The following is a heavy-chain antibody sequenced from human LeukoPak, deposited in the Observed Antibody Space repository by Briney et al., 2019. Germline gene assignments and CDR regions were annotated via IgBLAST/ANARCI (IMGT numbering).Heavy chain of an antibody. CDR2: IKQDGSEK. V-gene: IGHV3-7*01. J-gene: IGHJ3*02. CDR1: GFTFSSYW. CDR3: ARDVGGGHAFDI. D-gene: IGHD3-16*01. Sequence: GGSLRLSCAASGFTFSSYWMSWVRQAPGKGLERVANIKQDGSEKYYVDSVKGRFTISRDNAKNSLYLQMNSLRAEDTAAYYCARDVGGGHAFDIWGQGTMVTVSS.